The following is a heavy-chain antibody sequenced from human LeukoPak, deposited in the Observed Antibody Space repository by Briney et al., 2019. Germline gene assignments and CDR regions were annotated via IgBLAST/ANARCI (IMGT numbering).Heavy chain of an antibody. CDR1: GFIFTSYW. J-gene: IGHJ4*02. D-gene: IGHD4-17*01. V-gene: IGHV3-7*05. Sequence: GGSLRLSCAASGFIFTSYWMTWVRQAPGKGLEWVANIKQDGSEKYYVDSVKGRFTISRDNAKNSLYLQMTSLRVEDTAVYYCARGGAMTTVTTYWGLGTLVTVSS. CDR3: ARGGAMTTVTTY. CDR2: IKQDGSEK.